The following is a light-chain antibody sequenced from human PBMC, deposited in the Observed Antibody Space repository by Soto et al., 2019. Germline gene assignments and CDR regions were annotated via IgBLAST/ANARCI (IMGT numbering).Light chain of an antibody. CDR1: QDITNY. CDR2: SAS. CDR3: HHLAGT. J-gene: IGKJ2*01. Sequence: QLTQSPSSLSASIGDRATITCRASQDITNYLAWYQQQPGKAPKLLVYSASTLHSGVPTRFSGSGSGTEFILTIGRLQPEDFATYYCHHLAGTFGQGTKLEMK. V-gene: IGKV1-9*01.